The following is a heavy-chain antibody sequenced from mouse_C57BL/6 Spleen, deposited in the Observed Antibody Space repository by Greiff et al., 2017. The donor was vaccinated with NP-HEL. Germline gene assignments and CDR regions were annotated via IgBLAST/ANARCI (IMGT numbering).Heavy chain of an antibody. CDR1: GYTFTSYW. J-gene: IGHJ3*01. Sequence: VQLQQPGAELVKPGASVKVSCKASGYTFTSYWMHWVKQRPGQGLEWIGRIHPSDSDTNYNQKFKGKATLTVDKSSSTAYMQLSSLTSEDSAVYYCAMDDGYSLFAYWGQGTLVTVSA. CDR3: AMDDGYSLFAY. CDR2: IHPSDSDT. V-gene: IGHV1-74*01. D-gene: IGHD2-3*01.